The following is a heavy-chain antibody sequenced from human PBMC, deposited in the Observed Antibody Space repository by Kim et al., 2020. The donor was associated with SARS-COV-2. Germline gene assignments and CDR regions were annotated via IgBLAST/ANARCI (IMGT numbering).Heavy chain of an antibody. CDR1: GFTFSSYG. J-gene: IGHJ4*02. D-gene: IGHD2-2*01. V-gene: IGHV3-33*06. Sequence: GGSLRLSCAASGFTFSSYGMHWVRQAPGKGLEWVAVIWYDGSNKYYADSVKGRFTISRDNSKNTLYLQMNSLRAEDTAVYYCAKDGWGYCSSTSCPGGFFDYWGQATLVTVSS. CDR2: IWYDGSNK. CDR3: AKDGWGYCSSTSCPGGFFDY.